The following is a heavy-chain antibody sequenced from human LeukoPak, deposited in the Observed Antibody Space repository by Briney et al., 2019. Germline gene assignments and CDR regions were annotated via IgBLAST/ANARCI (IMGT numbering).Heavy chain of an antibody. V-gene: IGHV1-2*02. CDR2: INPNSGGT. CDR1: RYTPTGYF. Sequence: ASLKVSCAPSRYTPTGYFMHWVRHAPGQGLEWRGWINPNSGGTHYTQTFQRGVTLTRDTTISTAYMELTRLRSDETVGYYCARYSRGWYFDLWGRGTLVTVSS. J-gene: IGHJ2*01. CDR3: ARYSRGWYFDL. D-gene: IGHD6-13*01.